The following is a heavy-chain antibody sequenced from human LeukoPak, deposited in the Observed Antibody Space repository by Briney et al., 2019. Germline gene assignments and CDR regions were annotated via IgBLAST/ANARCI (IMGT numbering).Heavy chain of an antibody. CDR3: AAGGGIVGATTAFDI. D-gene: IGHD1-26*01. CDR2: IVVGSGNT. J-gene: IGHJ3*02. V-gene: IGHV1-58*02. Sequence: GTSVKVSCKASGFTFTSSAMQWVRQARGQRLEWIGWIVVGSGNTNYAQKFQERVTITRDMSTSTAYMKLSSLRSEDTAVYYCAAGGGIVGATTAFDIWGQGTMVTVSS. CDR1: GFTFTSSA.